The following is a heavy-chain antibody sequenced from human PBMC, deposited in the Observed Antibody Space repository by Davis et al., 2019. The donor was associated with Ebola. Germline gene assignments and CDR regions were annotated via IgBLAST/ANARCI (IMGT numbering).Heavy chain of an antibody. CDR3: ARGKDSSGYLRRYYFDY. J-gene: IGHJ4*02. Sequence: PSETLSLTCAVYGGSFSGYYWSWIRQAPGKGLEWVAVIWYDGSNKYYADSVKGRFTISRDNSKNTLYLQMNSLRAEDTAVYYCARGKDSSGYLRRYYFDYWGQGTLVTVSS. V-gene: IGHV3-33*08. CDR2: IWYDGSNK. CDR1: GGSFSGYY. D-gene: IGHD3-22*01.